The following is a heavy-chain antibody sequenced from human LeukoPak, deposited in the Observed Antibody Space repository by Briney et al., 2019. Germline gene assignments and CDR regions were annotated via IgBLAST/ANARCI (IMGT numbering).Heavy chain of an antibody. D-gene: IGHD2-2*01. V-gene: IGHV4-39*07. CDR1: GGSISLSYYY. CDR2: VYYSGTT. CDR3: ARPGEGGYAAYYFDY. Sequence: SETLSLTCSVSGGSISLSYYYWGWIRQPPGKALEWIGSVYYSGTTSYNPSLKSRVTISVDTSKNQFSLKLSSVTAADTAVYYCARPGEGGYAAYYFDYWGQGTLVTVSS. J-gene: IGHJ4*02.